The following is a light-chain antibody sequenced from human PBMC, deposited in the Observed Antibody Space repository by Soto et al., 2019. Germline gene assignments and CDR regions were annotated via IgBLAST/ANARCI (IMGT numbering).Light chain of an antibody. Sequence: EVVLTQSPDTLSLSPGDRATLSCRASQSVSTYLAWYQQKPGQAPRLLIYGASSRATGIPDRFSGSGSGTDFTLTISRLEPEDFAVYYCQQYGSPITFGQGTRLEIK. CDR3: QQYGSPIT. CDR1: QSVSTY. V-gene: IGKV3-20*01. J-gene: IGKJ5*01. CDR2: GAS.